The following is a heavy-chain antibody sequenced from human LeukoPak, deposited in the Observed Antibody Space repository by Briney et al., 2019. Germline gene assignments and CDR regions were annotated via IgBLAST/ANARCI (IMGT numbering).Heavy chain of an antibody. CDR2: ISGSGGST. CDR1: GFTFSSYA. CDR3: ARDLGGGNAFDY. V-gene: IGHV3-23*01. D-gene: IGHD4-23*01. Sequence: RSGGSLRLSCAASGFTFSSYAMSWVRQAPGKGLERVSAISGSGGSTYYADSVRGRFTISRDNSKNTLYLQMNSLRAEDTAVYYCARDLGGGNAFDYWGQGTLVTVSS. J-gene: IGHJ4*02.